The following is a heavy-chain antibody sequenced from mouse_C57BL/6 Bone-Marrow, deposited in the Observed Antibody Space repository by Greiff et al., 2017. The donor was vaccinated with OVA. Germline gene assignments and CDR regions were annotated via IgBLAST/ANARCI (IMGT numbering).Heavy chain of an antibody. Sequence: QVQLQQSGAELVRPGTSVKVSCKASGYAFTNYLIEWVKQRPGQGLEWIGVIIPGSGGTNYNEKIKGKATLTADKSSSTAYMQRSSRTSEDSAVYFCASSPFYYYGSDAMYYWGQGTSVTVSS. D-gene: IGHD1-1*01. V-gene: IGHV1-54*01. CDR1: GYAFTNYL. CDR3: ASSPFYYYGSDAMYY. CDR2: IIPGSGGT. J-gene: IGHJ4*01.